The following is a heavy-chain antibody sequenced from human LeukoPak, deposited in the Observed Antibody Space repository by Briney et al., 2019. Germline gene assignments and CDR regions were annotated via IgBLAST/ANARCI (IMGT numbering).Heavy chain of an antibody. J-gene: IGHJ4*02. CDR1: GFTFSSYG. CDR3: AKEARAASYYFDY. V-gene: IGHV3-33*06. Sequence: QSGGSLRLSCAASGFTFSSYGMHWVRQAPGKGLEWVAVMWYDGINKYYADSVKGRFTISRDNSKNTLYLQMNSLRAEDTAVYYCAKEARAASYYFDYWGQGTLVTVSS. CDR2: MWYDGINK. D-gene: IGHD2-15*01.